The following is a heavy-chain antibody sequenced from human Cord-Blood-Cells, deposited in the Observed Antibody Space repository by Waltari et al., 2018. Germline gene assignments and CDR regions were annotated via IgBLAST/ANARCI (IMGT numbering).Heavy chain of an antibody. D-gene: IGHD2-15*01. Sequence: QVQLVQSGAEVKKPGASVKVSCKVSGYTLTELSMHWVRQAPGKGLEWMGGFDTEDGETIYAQKFQGRDTMTEDTSTNTAYMELSSLRSEDTAVYYCATEEGYCSGGSCYFDYWGQGTLVTVSS. CDR2: FDTEDGET. J-gene: IGHJ4*02. CDR1: GYTLTELS. V-gene: IGHV1-24*01. CDR3: ATEEGYCSGGSCYFDY.